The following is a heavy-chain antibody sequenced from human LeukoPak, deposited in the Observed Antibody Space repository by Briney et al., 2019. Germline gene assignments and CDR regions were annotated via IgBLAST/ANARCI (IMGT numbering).Heavy chain of an antibody. D-gene: IGHD3-22*01. CDR2: IHTSGST. CDR1: GGSISSYY. CDR3: ARGTGDSSGYSSYFDS. J-gene: IGHJ4*02. V-gene: IGHV4-4*09. Sequence: PSETLSLTCTVSGGSISSYYWSWIRQPPGKGLEWIGYIHTSGSTNYNPSLKSRVTMSVDTSKKQFSLNLSSVAAADTAVYFCARGTGDSSGYSSYFDSWGQGTLVTVSS.